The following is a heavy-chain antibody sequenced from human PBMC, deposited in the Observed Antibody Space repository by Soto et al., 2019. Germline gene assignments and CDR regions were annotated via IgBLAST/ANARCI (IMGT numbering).Heavy chain of an antibody. V-gene: IGHV1-3*01. J-gene: IGHJ4*02. CDR3: ARGYDFWSGYFSY. Sequence: QVQLVQSGAEVKKPGASVKVSCKASGYTFTSYAMHWVRQAPGQRLEWMGWINAGNGNTKYSQKFQGRVTITRDTSASTAYMELSSLRSEDTAVYYSARGYDFWSGYFSYWGQGTLVTVSS. CDR1: GYTFTSYA. CDR2: INAGNGNT. D-gene: IGHD3-3*01.